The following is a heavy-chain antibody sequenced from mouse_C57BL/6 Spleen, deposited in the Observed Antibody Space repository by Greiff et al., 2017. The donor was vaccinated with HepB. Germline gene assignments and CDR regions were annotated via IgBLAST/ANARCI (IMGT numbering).Heavy chain of an antibody. CDR2: IDPSDSYT. CDR1: GYTFTSYW. D-gene: IGHD4-1*01. V-gene: IGHV1-50*01. CDR3: ARGWDDYFDY. Sequence: QVQLKQPGAELVKPGASVKLSCKASGYTFTSYWMQWVKQRPGQGLEWIGEIDPSDSYTNYNQKFKGKATLTVDTSSSTAYMQLSSLTSEDSAVYYCARGWDDYFDYWGQGTTLTVSS. J-gene: IGHJ2*01.